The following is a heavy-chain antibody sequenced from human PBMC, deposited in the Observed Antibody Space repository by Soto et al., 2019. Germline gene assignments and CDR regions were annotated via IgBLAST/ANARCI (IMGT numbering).Heavy chain of an antibody. CDR2: ISYDGSNK. CDR3: AKGWKYYYDSSGYYEDDAFDI. D-gene: IGHD3-22*01. V-gene: IGHV3-30*18. CDR1: GFTFSSYG. Sequence: PGGSLRLSCAASGFTFSSYGMHWVRQAPGKGLEWVAVISYDGSNKYYADSVKGRFTISRDNSKNTLYLQMNSLRAEDTAVYYCAKGWKYYYDSSGYYEDDAFDIWGQGTMVTV. J-gene: IGHJ3*02.